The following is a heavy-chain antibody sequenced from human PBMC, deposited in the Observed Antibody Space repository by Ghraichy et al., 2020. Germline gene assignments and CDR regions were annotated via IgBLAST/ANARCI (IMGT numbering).Heavy chain of an antibody. Sequence: GSLSLTCAVYGGSFSGYYWSWIRQPPGKGLEWIGEINHSGSTNYNPSLKSRVTISVDTSKNQFSLKLSSVTAADTAVYYCARTPGYSSGWLDYWGQGTLVTVSS. D-gene: IGHD6-19*01. CDR2: INHSGST. V-gene: IGHV4-34*01. CDR3: ARTPGYSSGWLDY. J-gene: IGHJ4*02. CDR1: GGSFSGYY.